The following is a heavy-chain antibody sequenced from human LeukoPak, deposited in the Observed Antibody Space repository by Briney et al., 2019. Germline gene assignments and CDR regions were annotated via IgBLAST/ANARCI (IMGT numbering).Heavy chain of an antibody. V-gene: IGHV1-18*01. J-gene: IGHJ4*02. CDR1: GYTFTSYG. CDR3: ARDLRLAAAGPFDY. Sequence: EASVKVSCKASGYTFTSYGISWVRQAPGQGLEWMGWISAYNGNTNYAQKLQGRVTMTTDTSTSTAYMELRSLRSDDTAVYYCARDLRLAAAGPFDYWGQGTLVTVSS. CDR2: ISAYNGNT. D-gene: IGHD6-13*01.